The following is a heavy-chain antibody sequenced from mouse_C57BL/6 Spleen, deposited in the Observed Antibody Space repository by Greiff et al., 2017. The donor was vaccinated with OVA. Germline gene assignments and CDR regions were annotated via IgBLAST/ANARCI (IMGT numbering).Heavy chain of an antibody. CDR2: IYPRSGNT. V-gene: IGHV1-81*01. J-gene: IGHJ2*01. Sequence: QVQLQQSGAELARPGASVKLSCKASGYTFTSYGISWVKQRTGQGLEWIGEIYPRSGNTYYNEKFKGKATLTADKSSSTAYMELRSLTSEDAAVYVCARKDYSNYDGYWGQGTTLTVSS. D-gene: IGHD2-5*01. CDR3: ARKDYSNYDGY. CDR1: GYTFTSYG.